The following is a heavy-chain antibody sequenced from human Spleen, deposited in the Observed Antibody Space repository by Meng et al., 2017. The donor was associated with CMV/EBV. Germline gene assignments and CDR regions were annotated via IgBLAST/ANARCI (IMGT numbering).Heavy chain of an antibody. CDR2: IRYDGSNK. CDR3: ATALGWYYFDY. Sequence: GESLKISCAASGFTFSSYGMHWVRQAPGKGLEWVAFIRYDGSNKYYADSVKGRFTISRDNSKNTLYLQMNSLRAEDTAVYYCATALGWYYFDYWGQGTLVTVSS. V-gene: IGHV3-30*02. J-gene: IGHJ4*02. CDR1: GFTFSSYG. D-gene: IGHD6-19*01.